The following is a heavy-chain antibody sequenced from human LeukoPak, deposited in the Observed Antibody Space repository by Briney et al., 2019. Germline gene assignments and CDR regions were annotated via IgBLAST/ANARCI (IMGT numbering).Heavy chain of an antibody. CDR3: TRDPVDIVVVPAAKSIYYYYYMDV. CDR1: GFTFGDYA. CDR2: IRSKAYGGTT. D-gene: IGHD2-2*01. Sequence: QPGRSLRLSCTASGFTFGDYAMSWVRQAPGKGLEWVGFIRSKAYGGTTEYAASVKGRFTIPRDDSKSIAYLQMNSLKTEDTAVYYCTRDPVDIVVVPAAKSIYYYYYMDVWGKGTTVTVSS. V-gene: IGHV3-49*04. J-gene: IGHJ6*03.